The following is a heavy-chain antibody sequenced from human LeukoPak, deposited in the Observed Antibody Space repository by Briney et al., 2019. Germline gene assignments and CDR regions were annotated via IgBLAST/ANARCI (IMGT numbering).Heavy chain of an antibody. CDR2: IYHSGST. Sequence: PSETLSLTCAVSGGSISSGGYSWSWIRQPPGKGLEWIGYIYHSGSTYYNPSLKSRVTISVDRSKNQFSLKLSSVTAADTAVYYCARTDDYEGSFDYWGQGTLVTVSS. D-gene: IGHD4-17*01. V-gene: IGHV4-30-2*01. J-gene: IGHJ4*02. CDR3: ARTDDYEGSFDY. CDR1: GGSISSGGYS.